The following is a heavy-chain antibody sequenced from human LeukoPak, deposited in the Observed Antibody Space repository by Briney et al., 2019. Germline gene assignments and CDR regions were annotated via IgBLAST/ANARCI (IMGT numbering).Heavy chain of an antibody. V-gene: IGHV3-53*01. CDR2: IYASGGA. CDR3: VRRHDY. CDR1: GFDVNDNF. Sequence: PGGSMRLSCVASGFDVNDNFMLWIRQAPGQGLEWISIIYASGGAIHSESVKGRFSAFRDTSKNTIFLQMNNLRAADTAMYYCVRRHDYWGQGTLVTVSS. J-gene: IGHJ4*02.